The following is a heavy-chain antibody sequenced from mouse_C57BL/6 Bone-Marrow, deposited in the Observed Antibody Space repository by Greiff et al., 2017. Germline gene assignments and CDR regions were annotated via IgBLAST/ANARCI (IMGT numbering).Heavy chain of an antibody. CDR1: GFPITSGYY. D-gene: IGHD1-2*01. J-gene: IGHJ1*03. CDR3: AGDSTGYGHWYFDV. V-gene: IGHV12-3*01. Sequence: VQVVESGPGLVKPSQSLFLTCSITGFPITSGYYWIWIRPSPGKPLEWMGYITHSGETFYNPSLQSPISITRETSKNQFFLQLNSVTTEDTAMYYSAGDSTGYGHWYFDVWGTGTTVTVSS. CDR2: ITHSGET.